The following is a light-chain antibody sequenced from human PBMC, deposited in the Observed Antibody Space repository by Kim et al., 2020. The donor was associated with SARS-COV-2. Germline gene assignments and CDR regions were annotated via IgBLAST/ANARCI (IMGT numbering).Light chain of an antibody. CDR3: QQYDTSLYT. J-gene: IGKJ2*01. V-gene: IGKV3-20*01. CDR1: QSVRSRY. Sequence: LSPGDRATLSCRASQSVRSRYIAWYQQKPGQAPRLLIYGASNRATGIPDRFSGSGSGTDFTLTISRLEPEDFAVYYCQQYDTSLYTFGQGTKLEI. CDR2: GAS.